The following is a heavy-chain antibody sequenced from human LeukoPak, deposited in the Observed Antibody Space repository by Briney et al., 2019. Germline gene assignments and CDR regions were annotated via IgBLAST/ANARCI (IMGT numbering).Heavy chain of an antibody. CDR2: IYYSGST. CDR3: ASVYLLTVIRGYYFDY. V-gene: IGHV4-30-4*01. CDR1: GGSISSGDYY. Sequence: PSETLSPTCTVSGGSISSGDYYWSWVRQPPGKGLEWIGNIYYSGSTYYNPSLKSRVTISVDTSKNQFSLKLSSVTAADTAVYYCASVYLLTVIRGYYFDYWGQGTLVTVSS. J-gene: IGHJ4*02. D-gene: IGHD2-21*02.